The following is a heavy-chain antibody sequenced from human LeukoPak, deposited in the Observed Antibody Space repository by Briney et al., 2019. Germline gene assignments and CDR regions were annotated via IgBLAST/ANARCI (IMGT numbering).Heavy chain of an antibody. D-gene: IGHD6-19*01. Sequence: SETLSLTCTVSGGSISSSSYYWGWIRQPPGKGLEWIGSIYYSGSTNYNPSLKSRVTILVDTSTKEFSLRLNSVSAADTAVYYCARFLLGQQWKGTAFDIWGQGTMVTVSS. J-gene: IGHJ3*02. V-gene: IGHV4-39*07. CDR2: IYYSGST. CDR3: ARFLLGQQWKGTAFDI. CDR1: GGSISSSSYY.